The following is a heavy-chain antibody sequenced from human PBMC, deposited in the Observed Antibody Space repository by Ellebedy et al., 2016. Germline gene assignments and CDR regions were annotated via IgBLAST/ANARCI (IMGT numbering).Heavy chain of an antibody. V-gene: IGHV3-30*04. CDR2: ISDDGTYK. D-gene: IGHD1-26*01. Sequence: GESLKISCAASGFTFSNYALHWVRQAPGKGLEWVAVISDDGTYKYYTDSVKGRFTISRDNSKNTLHLQMNSLRNEDTAVYYCTRQNDSGSYFDDFWGQGTLVTVSS. J-gene: IGHJ4*02. CDR3: TRQNDSGSYFDDF. CDR1: GFTFSNYA.